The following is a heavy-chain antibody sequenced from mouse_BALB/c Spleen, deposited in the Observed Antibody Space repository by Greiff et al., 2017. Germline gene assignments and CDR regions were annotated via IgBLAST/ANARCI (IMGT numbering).Heavy chain of an antibody. D-gene: IGHD2-1*01. V-gene: IGHV1-54*03. CDR2: INPGSGGT. CDR3: ARRDYYGNYDYAMDY. J-gene: IGHJ4*01. Sequence: QVQLKQSGAELVRPGTSLKVSCTASGFAFTNYLIAWVQQRPGQGLEWIGVINPGSGGTNYNEKFKGKATLTADKSSSTAYMQLSSLTSDDSAVYFCARRDYYGNYDYAMDYWGQGTSVTVSA. CDR1: GFAFTNYL.